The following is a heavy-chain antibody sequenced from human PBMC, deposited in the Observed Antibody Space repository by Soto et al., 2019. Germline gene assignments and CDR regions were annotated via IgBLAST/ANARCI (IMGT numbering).Heavy chain of an antibody. CDR3: AKDPTPFFGDYLEFDD. D-gene: IGHD4-17*01. Sequence: QVQLVESGGGVVQPGRSLRLSCVVSRFTFSSYGMHWVRQAPGKGLEWVAVISYDGSNKYYADSVKGRFTISRDNSKNTLYMEMNSLRAEDTAVYYCAKDPTPFFGDYLEFDDWGQGTLVTVSS. CDR2: ISYDGSNK. CDR1: RFTFSSYG. J-gene: IGHJ4*02. V-gene: IGHV3-30*18.